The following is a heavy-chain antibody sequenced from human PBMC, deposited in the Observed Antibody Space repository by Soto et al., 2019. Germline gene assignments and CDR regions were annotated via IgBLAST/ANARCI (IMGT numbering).Heavy chain of an antibody. CDR1: SGSFSGYY. CDR3: ARAPKVSGSSQTRPDF. D-gene: IGHD6-6*01. V-gene: IGHV4-34*01. CDR2: ISQSGNT. J-gene: IGHJ4*02. Sequence: TSETLSLTCSIYSGSFSGYYWSWIRQPPGKGLEWIGEISQSGNTNYSPSLKSRVSISIDTSKKQFSLNLASVSAADTAVYYCARAPKVSGSSQTRPDFCGQGTVVIFSS.